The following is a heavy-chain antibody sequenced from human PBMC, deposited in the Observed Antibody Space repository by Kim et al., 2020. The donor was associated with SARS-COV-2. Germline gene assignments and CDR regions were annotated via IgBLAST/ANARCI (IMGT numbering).Heavy chain of an antibody. Sequence: SVKVSCKASGGTFSSYTISWVRQAPGQGLEWMGRIIPILGIANYAQKFQGRVTITADKSTSTAYMELSSLRSEDTAVYYCARYPTGSQVAFDIWGQGTMVTVSS. D-gene: IGHD1-26*01. CDR3: ARYPTGSQVAFDI. V-gene: IGHV1-69*02. CDR1: GGTFSSYT. CDR2: IIPILGIA. J-gene: IGHJ3*02.